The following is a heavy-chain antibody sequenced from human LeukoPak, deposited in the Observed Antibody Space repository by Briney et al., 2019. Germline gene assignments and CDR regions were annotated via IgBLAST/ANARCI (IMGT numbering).Heavy chain of an antibody. CDR3: ARDLRSSISSSWYRSSGHDAFDI. CDR1: GYTFTDYF. D-gene: IGHD6-13*01. Sequence: ASVKVSCKASGYTFTDYFMHWVRQAPGQGLEWMGWINPNSGGTNYAQKFQGRVTMIRDTSISTAYMELSRLRSDDTAVYYCARDLRSSISSSWYRSSGHDAFDIWGQGTMVTVSS. CDR2: INPNSGGT. J-gene: IGHJ3*02. V-gene: IGHV1-2*02.